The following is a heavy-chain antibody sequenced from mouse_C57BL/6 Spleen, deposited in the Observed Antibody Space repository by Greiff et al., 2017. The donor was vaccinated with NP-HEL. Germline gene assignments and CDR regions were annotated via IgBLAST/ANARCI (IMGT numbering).Heavy chain of an antibody. D-gene: IGHD2-3*01. CDR3: ARSESYDGRTWFAY. CDR2: IYPGDGDT. J-gene: IGHJ3*01. CDR1: GYALSSSW. V-gene: IGHV1-82*01. Sequence: QVQLQQSGPELVKPGASVKISCKASGYALSSSWMNWVKQRPGKGLEWIGRIYPGDGDTNYNGKFKGKATLTADKSSSTAYMQLSSLTSEDSAVYFCARSESYDGRTWFAYWGQGTLVTVSA.